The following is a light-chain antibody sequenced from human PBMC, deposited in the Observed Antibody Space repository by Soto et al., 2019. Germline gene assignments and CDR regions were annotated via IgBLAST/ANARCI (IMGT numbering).Light chain of an antibody. CDR3: CSYAGSSSWV. CDR1: SSDIGSYNL. J-gene: IGLJ3*02. Sequence: QSALTQPAAVSGSPGQSITISCTGTSSDIGSYNLVSWYLQHPGKAPKFMIYEGSKRPSGVSNRFSGSKSGNTASLTISGLQAEDEADYYCCSYAGSSSWVFGGGTKLTVL. V-gene: IGLV2-23*01. CDR2: EGS.